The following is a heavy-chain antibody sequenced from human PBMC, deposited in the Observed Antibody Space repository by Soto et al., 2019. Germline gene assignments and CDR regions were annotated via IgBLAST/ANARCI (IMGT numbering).Heavy chain of an antibody. CDR1: GFTFDDYA. Sequence: GGSLRLSCAASGFTFDDYAMHWVRQAPGKGLEWVSGISWNGGSIGYADSVKGRFTISRDNAKNSLYLQMNSLRAEDTALYYCAKEGRASVAGYYYYYYGMDVWGQGTTVTVSS. J-gene: IGHJ6*02. V-gene: IGHV3-9*01. D-gene: IGHD6-19*01. CDR2: ISWNGGSI. CDR3: AKEGRASVAGYYYYYYGMDV.